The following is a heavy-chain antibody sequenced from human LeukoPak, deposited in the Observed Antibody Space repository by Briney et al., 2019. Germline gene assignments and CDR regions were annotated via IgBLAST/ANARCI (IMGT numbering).Heavy chain of an antibody. CDR1: GYSFPNYW. Sequence: GESLKISCKGSGYSFPNYWIGWVRQMPGKGLEWIGIVYPATSDTTYSPSFQGQVTISADKSSSTAYLQWSSLKASDTAMYYCARAVGLSGYVDYWGQGTLVTVSS. CDR3: ARAVGLSGYVDY. D-gene: IGHD3-3*01. CDR2: VYPATSDT. V-gene: IGHV5-51*01. J-gene: IGHJ4*02.